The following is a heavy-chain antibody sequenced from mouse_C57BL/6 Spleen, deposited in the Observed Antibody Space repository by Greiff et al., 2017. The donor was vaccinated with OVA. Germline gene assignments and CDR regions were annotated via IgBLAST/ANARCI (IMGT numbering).Heavy chain of an antibody. Sequence: VKLQQPGAELVMPGASVKLSCKASGYTFTSYWMHWVKQRPGQGLEWIGEIDPSDSYTNYNQKFKGKSTLTVDKSSSTAYMQLSILTSEDSAVYYCARHYYSNGYFDVWGTGTTVTVSS. J-gene: IGHJ1*03. CDR3: ARHYYSNGYFDV. D-gene: IGHD2-5*01. CDR1: GYTFTSYW. V-gene: IGHV1-69*01. CDR2: IDPSDSYT.